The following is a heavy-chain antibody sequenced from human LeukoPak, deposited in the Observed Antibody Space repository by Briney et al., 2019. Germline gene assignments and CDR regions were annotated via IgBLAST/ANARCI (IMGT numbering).Heavy chain of an antibody. CDR1: GYTFTSYD. CDR2: MNPNSGNT. D-gene: IGHD6-13*01. V-gene: IGHV1-8*01. Sequence: GASVKVSFKASGYTFTSYDINWVRQATGQGLEWMGWMNPNSGNTGYAQKFQGRVTMTRNTSISTAYMELRSLRSDDTAVYYCARVSSSWYGVSFYYFDYWGQGTLVTVSS. CDR3: ARVSSSWYGVSFYYFDY. J-gene: IGHJ4*02.